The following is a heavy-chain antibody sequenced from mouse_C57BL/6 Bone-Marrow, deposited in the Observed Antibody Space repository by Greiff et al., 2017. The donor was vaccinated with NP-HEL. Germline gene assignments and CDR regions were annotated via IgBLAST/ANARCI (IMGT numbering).Heavy chain of an antibody. D-gene: IGHD4-1*01. CDR1: GFSLTSYG. CDR2: IWGVGST. CDR3: ALGGTWFAY. V-gene: IGHV2-6*01. J-gene: IGHJ3*01. Sequence: VKLVESGPGLVAPSQSLSITCTVSGFSLTSYGVDWVRQSPGKGLEWLGVIWGVGSTNYNSALKSRLSLSKDNSKSQVFLKMNSLQTDDTAMYYCALGGTWFAYWGQGTLVTVSA.